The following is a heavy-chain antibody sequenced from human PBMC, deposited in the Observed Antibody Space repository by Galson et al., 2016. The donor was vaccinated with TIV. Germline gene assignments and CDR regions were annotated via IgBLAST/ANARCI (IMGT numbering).Heavy chain of an antibody. V-gene: IGHV3-11*06. J-gene: IGHJ6*02. CDR3: ARDHRRSTVITPPVYYSYYYDIDV. CDR1: GFAFNNYY. CDR2: ISGSGNYR. Sequence: SLRLSCAASGFAFNNYYLTWIRQTPGKGLEWVSHISGSGNYRDYADSVKGRFTISRDNDKNLVYLRMNSLRAEDTAVYYCARDHRRSTVITPPVYYSYYYDIDVWGQGTTVTVSS. D-gene: IGHD1-14*01.